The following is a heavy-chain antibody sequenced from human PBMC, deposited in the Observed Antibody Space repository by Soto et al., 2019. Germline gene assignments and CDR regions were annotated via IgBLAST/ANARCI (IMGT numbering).Heavy chain of an antibody. CDR3: VGEVGFQLIY. CDR1: GFTFSTHS. CDR2: ITSTSVTM. D-gene: IGHD1-1*01. V-gene: IGHV3-48*01. Sequence: DVQLVESGGGLVQPGGSLRLSCXXXGFTFSTHSMNWVRQAPGKGLEWISYITSTSVTMYADSVKGRFTISRDNAKNSLYLQMNSLRVEDTAVYFCVGEVGFQLIYWGQGTLVTVSS. J-gene: IGHJ4*02.